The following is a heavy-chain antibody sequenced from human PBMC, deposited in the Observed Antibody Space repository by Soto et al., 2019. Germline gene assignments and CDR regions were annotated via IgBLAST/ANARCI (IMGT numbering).Heavy chain of an antibody. CDR2: INAGNGNT. V-gene: IGHV1-3*01. Sequence: ASVKVSCKASGYTFTSYAIHWVRQAPGQRLEWMGWINAGNGNTKYSQKFQGRVITTRDTSAGTAYMELRSLRSEDTAVYYCATPIVAFYWGQGTLVTVS. J-gene: IGHJ4*02. D-gene: IGHD5-12*01. CDR3: ATPIVAFY. CDR1: GYTFTSYA.